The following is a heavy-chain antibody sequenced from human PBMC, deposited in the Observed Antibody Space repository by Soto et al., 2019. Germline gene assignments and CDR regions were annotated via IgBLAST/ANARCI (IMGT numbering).Heavy chain of an antibody. Sequence: GVLRLSCAASGFTVSSNYMSWVRQAPGKGLEWVSVIYSGGSTYYADSVKGRFTISRDNSKNTLYLQMNSLRAEDTAVYYCASSVFRYYYYGMDVWGQGTTVTVSS. CDR2: IYSGGST. CDR3: ASSVFRYYYYGMDV. J-gene: IGHJ6*02. CDR1: GFTVSSNY. V-gene: IGHV3-53*01. D-gene: IGHD3-3*01.